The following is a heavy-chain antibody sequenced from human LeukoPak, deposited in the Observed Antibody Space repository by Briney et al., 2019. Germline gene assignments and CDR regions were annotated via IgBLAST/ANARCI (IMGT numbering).Heavy chain of an antibody. Sequence: LSLTCAASGCTFSYAWMNWLRQAPGKGVDGVGRIKSKADGETTDYAASVKGRFIFSRDDSRNTVSLQMNSLKPEDTAVYYCAKDDAAAGSGEIDYWGRGTLVTVSS. CDR3: AKDDAAAGSGEIDY. CDR1: GCTFSYAW. CDR2: IKSKADGETT. V-gene: IGHV3-15*01. D-gene: IGHD6-13*01. J-gene: IGHJ4*02.